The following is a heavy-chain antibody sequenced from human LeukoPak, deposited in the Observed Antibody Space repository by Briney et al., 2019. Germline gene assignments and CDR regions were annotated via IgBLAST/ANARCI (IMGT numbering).Heavy chain of an antibody. CDR3: ASGNYDSSGYYFGYFDY. CDR1: GFTFSSYG. D-gene: IGHD3-22*01. V-gene: IGHV3-30*02. Sequence: GGSLRLSCAASGFTFSSYGMHWVRQAPGNGLEWVAFIRYDGSNKYYADSVKGRFTISRDNSKNTLYLQMNSLRAEDTAVYYCASGNYDSSGYYFGYFDYWGQGTLVTVSS. J-gene: IGHJ4*02. CDR2: IRYDGSNK.